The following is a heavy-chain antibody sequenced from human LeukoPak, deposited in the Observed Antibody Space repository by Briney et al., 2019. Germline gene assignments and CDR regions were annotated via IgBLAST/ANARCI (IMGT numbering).Heavy chain of an antibody. Sequence: ASVKVSCQASGYTFTSYDINWVRQATGQGLEWMGWMNPNSGNTGYAQKFQGRVTITRNTSISTAYMELSSLRSEDTAVYYCARVKVAAASDYWGQGTLVTVSS. V-gene: IGHV1-8*03. CDR3: ARVKVAAASDY. J-gene: IGHJ4*02. CDR1: GYTFTSYD. CDR2: MNPNSGNT. D-gene: IGHD6-13*01.